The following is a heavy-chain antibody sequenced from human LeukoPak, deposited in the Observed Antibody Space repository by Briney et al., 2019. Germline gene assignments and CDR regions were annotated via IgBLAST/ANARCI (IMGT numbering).Heavy chain of an antibody. V-gene: IGHV3-53*01. CDR1: GFTVSSNY. J-gene: IGHJ6*02. D-gene: IGHD6-13*01. Sequence: GGSLRLSCAASGFTVSSNYMSWVRQAPGKGLEWVSVIYSGGSTYYADSVKGRFTISRDNSKNTLYLQMNSLRAEDTAVYYCATLAAAGLFYYYGMDVWGQGTTVTVSS. CDR3: ATLAAAGLFYYYGMDV. CDR2: IYSGGST.